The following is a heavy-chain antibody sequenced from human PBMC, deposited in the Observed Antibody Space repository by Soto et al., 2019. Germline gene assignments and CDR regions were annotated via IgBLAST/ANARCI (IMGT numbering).Heavy chain of an antibody. CDR2: ISGNGDTT. CDR3: AKDYVGVIPDAFDI. J-gene: IGHJ3*02. D-gene: IGHD3-10*01. V-gene: IGHV3-23*01. Sequence: EVQLLESGGGLVQPGGSLRISCAASGFTFANSAMSWVRQAPGKGLEWVSGISGNGDTTYYADSVRGRFTVSRDNSKNTLYLQINSLGAEDTALYYCAKDYVGVIPDAFDIWGLGTMVTVSS. CDR1: GFTFANSA.